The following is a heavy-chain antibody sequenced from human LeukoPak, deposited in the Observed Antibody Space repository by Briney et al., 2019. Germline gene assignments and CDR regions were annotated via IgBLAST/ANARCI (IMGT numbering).Heavy chain of an antibody. CDR1: GFTFSNYW. V-gene: IGHV3-7*01. D-gene: IGHD1-26*01. Sequence: GGSLRLSCAASGFTFSNYWMGWVRQAPGKGLEWVANIKPDGSEQYYVDSVKGRFTISRDNSKKSLYLQMNSLRAEDTAVYYCPKVWELPDYWGQGTLVTVSS. CDR2: IKPDGSEQ. CDR3: PKVWELPDY. J-gene: IGHJ4*02.